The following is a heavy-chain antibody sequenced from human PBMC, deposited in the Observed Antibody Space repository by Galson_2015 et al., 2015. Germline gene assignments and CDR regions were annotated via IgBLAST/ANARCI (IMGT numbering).Heavy chain of an antibody. CDR3: AKDHYSNYDYYGMDV. CDR2: ISYDGSNK. CDR1: GFTFSSYG. Sequence: LRLSCAASGFTFSSYGMHWVRQAPGKGLEWVAVISYDGSNKYYADSVKGRFTISRDNSKNTLYLQMNSLRAEDTAVYYCAKDHYSNYDYYGMDVWGQGTTVTVSS. D-gene: IGHD4-11*01. J-gene: IGHJ6*02. V-gene: IGHV3-30*18.